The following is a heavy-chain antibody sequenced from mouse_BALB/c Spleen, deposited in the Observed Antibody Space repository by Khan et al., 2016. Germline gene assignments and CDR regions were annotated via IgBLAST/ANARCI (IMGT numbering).Heavy chain of an antibody. CDR2: IRNKANGYTP. CDR3: ASGAYGSCGYFHVMDY. D-gene: IGHD2-10*02. CDR1: GFTFTDYY. J-gene: IGHJ4*01. V-gene: IGHV7-3*02. Sequence: EVELVESGGGLVQPGGSLRLSCATSGFTFTDYYMSWVRQPPEKALEWLGFIRNKANGYTPEYSASVKGRFTISRDNSQSILYLQMNILRAEDSATYYEASGAYGSCGYFHVMDYWGQGTSVTISS.